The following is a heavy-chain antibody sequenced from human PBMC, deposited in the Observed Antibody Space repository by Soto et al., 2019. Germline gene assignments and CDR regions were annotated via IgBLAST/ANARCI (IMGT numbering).Heavy chain of an antibody. CDR1: GDTFTSYD. J-gene: IGHJ5*02. Sequence: ASVKVSCKASGDTFTSYDINWLRQATGQGLEWMGWMNPNSGNTNYAQKLQGRVTMTTDTSTSTAYMELRSLRSDDTAVYYCARSRSIAARPSWFDPWGQGTLXTVSS. D-gene: IGHD6-6*01. CDR3: ARSRSIAARPSWFDP. V-gene: IGHV1-18*01. CDR2: MNPNSGNT.